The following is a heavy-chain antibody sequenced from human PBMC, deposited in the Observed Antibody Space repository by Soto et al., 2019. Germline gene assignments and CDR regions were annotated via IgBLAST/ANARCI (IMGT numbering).Heavy chain of an antibody. V-gene: IGHV5-51*01. CDR2: IYPGDSGT. D-gene: IGHD3-22*01. Sequence: PGESLKISCKGSGYIFTNYWIGWVRQMPGKGLEWMGIIYPGDSGTRYSPSFQGQVTISADKSISTAYLQWSSLKASDTAMYYCERRRESGNVHPSSGYAYGMDVWGPGYTVTVSS. J-gene: IGHJ6*02. CDR3: ERRRESGNVHPSSGYAYGMDV. CDR1: GYIFTNYW.